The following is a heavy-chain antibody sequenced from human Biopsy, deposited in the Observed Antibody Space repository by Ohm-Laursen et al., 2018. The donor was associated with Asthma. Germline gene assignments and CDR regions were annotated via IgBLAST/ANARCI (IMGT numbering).Heavy chain of an antibody. CDR2: ISYDGNHK. CDR1: GFMFRSFG. V-gene: IGHV3-30*18. J-gene: IGHJ4*02. D-gene: IGHD5-12*01. Sequence: GQTLSLTCAASGFMFRSFGMHWVRQAPGKGLEWVAVISYDGNHKFYEDSVKGRFTISRDNSKNTLYLQMNSLRTEDTAVYYCAKRRGYSGHDNDYWGQGTLVIASS. CDR3: AKRRGYSGHDNDY.